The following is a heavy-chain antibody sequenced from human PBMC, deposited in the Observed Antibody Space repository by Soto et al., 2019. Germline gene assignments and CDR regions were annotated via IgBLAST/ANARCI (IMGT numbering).Heavy chain of an antibody. J-gene: IGHJ6*02. V-gene: IGHV3-23*01. CDR3: AKDRGVAHSYYYGMDV. CDR2: ISGSGGST. CDR1: GFTFSSYA. D-gene: IGHD2-15*01. Sequence: EVQLLESGGGLVQPGGSLRLSCAASGFTFSSYAMSWVRQAPGKGLEWVSAISGSGGSTYYADSVKGRFTISRDNSKNTLYLQMNSLRAEDTAVYYCAKDRGVAHSYYYGMDVWGQGTTVTVSS.